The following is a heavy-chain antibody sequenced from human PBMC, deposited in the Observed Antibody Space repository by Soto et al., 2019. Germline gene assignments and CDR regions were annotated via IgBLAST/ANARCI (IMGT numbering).Heavy chain of an antibody. CDR1: GFTFDDYA. CDR3: AKAPWLRVTAPYFDY. CDR2: ISWNSGSI. Sequence: PGGSLRLSCAASGFTFDDYAMHWVRQAPGKGLEWVSGISWNSGSIGYADSVEGRFTISRDNAKNSLYLQMNSLRAEDTALYYCAKAPWLRVTAPYFDYWGQGTLVTVSS. V-gene: IGHV3-9*01. J-gene: IGHJ4*02. D-gene: IGHD2-21*02.